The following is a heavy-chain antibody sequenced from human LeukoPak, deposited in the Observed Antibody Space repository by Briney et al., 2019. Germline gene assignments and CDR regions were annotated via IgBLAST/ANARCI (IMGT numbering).Heavy chain of an antibody. V-gene: IGHV1-2*02. J-gene: IGHJ3*02. Sequence: GASVKVSCKASGYTFTGFSLYWMRQAPGQGLECMGWINPNSGGTNYAQKFQGRVTVTRDTSISTAYMELSRLRSDDTAVYYCARLVSSGWFSGRGTFDMWGQGTTVTVSS. CDR3: ARLVSSGWFSGRGTFDM. D-gene: IGHD6-19*01. CDR1: GYTFTGFS. CDR2: INPNSGGT.